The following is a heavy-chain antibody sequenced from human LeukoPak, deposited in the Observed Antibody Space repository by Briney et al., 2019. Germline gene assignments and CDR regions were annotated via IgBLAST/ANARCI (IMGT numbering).Heavy chain of an antibody. Sequence: SETLSLTCTVSSDFFSSVTDYWAWIRQPPGKGLEWIGSIYYSGSTYYNPSLKSRVTISVDTSKNQFSLKLSSVTAADTAVYYCAREELGAFDIWGQGTMVTVSS. V-gene: IGHV4-39*07. CDR1: SDFFSSVTDY. J-gene: IGHJ3*02. D-gene: IGHD3-10*01. CDR2: IYYSGST. CDR3: AREELGAFDI.